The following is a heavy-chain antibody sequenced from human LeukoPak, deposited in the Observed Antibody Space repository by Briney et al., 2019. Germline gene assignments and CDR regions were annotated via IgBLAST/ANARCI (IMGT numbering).Heavy chain of an antibody. Sequence: SETLSLTCTVSGGSISSSSYYWGWIRQPLGKGLEWIGSIYYSGSTYYNPSLKSRVTISVDTSKNQFSLKLSSVTAADTAVYYCATFMYSSGLAYWGQGTLVTVSS. CDR2: IYYSGST. D-gene: IGHD6-19*01. CDR1: GGSISSSSYY. CDR3: ATFMYSSGLAY. J-gene: IGHJ4*02. V-gene: IGHV4-39*07.